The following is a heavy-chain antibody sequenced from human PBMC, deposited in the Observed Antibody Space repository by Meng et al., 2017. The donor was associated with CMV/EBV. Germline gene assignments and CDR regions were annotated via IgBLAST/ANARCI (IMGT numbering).Heavy chain of an antibody. Sequence: SLKISCAASGFTFDDYAMHWVRQAPGKGLEWVSGISWNSGSIGYADSVKGRFTISRDNAKNSLYLQMNSLRAEDTAVYYCARDLTGGYSAWGQGTLVTVSS. J-gene: IGHJ4*02. CDR1: GFTFDDYA. V-gene: IGHV3-9*01. CDR3: ARDLTGGYSA. D-gene: IGHD1-26*01. CDR2: ISWNSGSI.